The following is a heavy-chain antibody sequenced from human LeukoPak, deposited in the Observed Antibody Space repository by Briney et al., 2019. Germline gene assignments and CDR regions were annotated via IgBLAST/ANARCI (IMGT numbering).Heavy chain of an antibody. Sequence: SETLSLTCTVSGGSISSSSYYWGWIRQPPGKGLEWIGSIYYSGSTYYNPSLKSRVTISVDTSKNQFSLKLSSVTAADTAVYYCARHESGKKKIPDYYDSSGYPDYWGQGTLVTVSS. CDR3: ARHESGKKKIPDYYDSSGYPDY. CDR1: GGSISSSSYY. V-gene: IGHV4-39*01. CDR2: IYYSGST. D-gene: IGHD3-22*01. J-gene: IGHJ4*02.